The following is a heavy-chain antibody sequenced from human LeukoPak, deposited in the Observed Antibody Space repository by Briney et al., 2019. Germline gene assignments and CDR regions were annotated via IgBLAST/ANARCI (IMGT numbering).Heavy chain of an antibody. V-gene: IGHV4-59*01. J-gene: IGHJ5*02. Sequence: SETLSLTCTVSGGSISSYCWNWIRQPPGKGLEWIGYIYYSGSTNYNPSLKSRVTISLDTSKNQFSLNLTSVTAADTAVYYCARFTPQGYGWGGYNRFDPWGQGTLVTVSS. D-gene: IGHD3-16*01. CDR1: GGSISSYC. CDR3: ARFTPQGYGWGGYNRFDP. CDR2: IYYSGST.